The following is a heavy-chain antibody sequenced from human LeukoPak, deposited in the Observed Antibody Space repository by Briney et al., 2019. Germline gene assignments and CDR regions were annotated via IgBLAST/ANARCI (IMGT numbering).Heavy chain of an antibody. J-gene: IGHJ1*01. CDR3: AVRLGEMTDFQH. CDR1: GYSFTSYW. D-gene: IGHD3-10*01. V-gene: IGHV5-51*01. Sequence: GVSLQISCKGSGYSFTSYWIGWVRQMPGKGLEWMGIIYPGDSDTRYSPSFQGQVTISADKSVSTAYLQWSSLKASDTGMYYCAVRLGEMTDFQHWGQGTLVTVSS. CDR2: IYPGDSDT.